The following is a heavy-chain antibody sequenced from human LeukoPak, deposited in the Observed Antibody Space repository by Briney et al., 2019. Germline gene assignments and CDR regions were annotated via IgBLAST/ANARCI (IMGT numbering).Heavy chain of an antibody. CDR3: AELGITMIGGV. V-gene: IGHV3-48*03. CDR1: GFIFKSYE. J-gene: IGHJ6*04. Sequence: GGSLRLSGAASGFIFKSYERNWVRQAPGRGLEWVSYISSSGSTIYYADSVKGRFTISRDNAKNSLYLQMNSLRAEDTAVYYCAELGITMIGGVWGKGTTVTISS. CDR2: ISSSGSTI. D-gene: IGHD3-10*02.